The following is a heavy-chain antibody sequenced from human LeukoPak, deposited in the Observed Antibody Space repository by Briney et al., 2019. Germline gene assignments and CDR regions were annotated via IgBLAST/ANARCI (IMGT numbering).Heavy chain of an antibody. J-gene: IGHJ4*02. D-gene: IGHD4-17*01. V-gene: IGHV3-9*01. CDR3: AKDMTTVTSYYFGY. CDR2: ISWNSGSI. Sequence: GRSLRLSCAASGFTFDDYAMHWVRQAPGKGLEWVSGISWNSGSIGYADSVKGRFTISRDNAKNSLYLQMNSLRAEDTALYYCAKDMTTVTSYYFGYWGQGTLVTVSS. CDR1: GFTFDDYA.